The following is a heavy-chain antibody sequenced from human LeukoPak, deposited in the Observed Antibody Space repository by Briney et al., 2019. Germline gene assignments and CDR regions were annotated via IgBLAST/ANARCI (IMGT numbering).Heavy chain of an antibody. CDR3: AKHYYYNMDV. J-gene: IGHJ6*02. CDR2: INNDGRST. V-gene: IGHV3-74*01. CDR1: GFTFNSYW. Sequence: GGSLRLSCAASGFTFNSYWMHWVRQAPGKGLVRVSGINNDGRSTTYADSVKGRFTISRDNAKNTVHLQMNSLRAEDTAVYYCAKHYYYNMDVWGQGTTVTVSS.